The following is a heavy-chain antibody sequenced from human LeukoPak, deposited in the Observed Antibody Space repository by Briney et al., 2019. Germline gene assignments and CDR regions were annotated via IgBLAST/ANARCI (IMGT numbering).Heavy chain of an antibody. D-gene: IGHD6-19*01. CDR2: ISWNSGSI. J-gene: IGHJ4*02. V-gene: IGHV3-9*01. CDR3: AKDDDSSGWSPFDY. CDR1: GFTFDDYA. Sequence: GGSLRLSCAASGFTFDDYAMHWVRQAPGKGLEGVSGISWNSGSIGYADSVKGRFTISRDNAKNSLYLQMNSLRAEDTALYYCAKDDDSSGWSPFDYWGQGTLVTVSS.